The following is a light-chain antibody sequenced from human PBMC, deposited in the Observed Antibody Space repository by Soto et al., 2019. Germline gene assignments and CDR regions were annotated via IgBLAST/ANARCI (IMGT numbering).Light chain of an antibody. J-gene: IGKJ1*01. CDR3: QQYYSTRT. Sequence: DIVMTQSPDSLAVSLGERATINCKSSQSVLYSSNNKNYLAWYQQKPGQPPKLLIYWASTRESGVPDRFSGSGSGTDFTLSISSLKAEDVAVYYSQQYYSTRTFGQGTKVEIK. CDR1: QSVLYSSNNKNY. CDR2: WAS. V-gene: IGKV4-1*01.